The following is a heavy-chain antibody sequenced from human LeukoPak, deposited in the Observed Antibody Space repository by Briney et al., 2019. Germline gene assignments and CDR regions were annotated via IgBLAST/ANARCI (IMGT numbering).Heavy chain of an antibody. CDR1: GFTFSSYA. Sequence: PGRSLRLSCAASGFTFSSYAMHWVRQAPGKGLEWVAVISYDGSNKYYADSVKGRFTISRDDSKNTLYLQMNSLRAEDTAVYYCASPWAYYYDSSGHDYWGQGTLVTVSS. CDR3: ASPWAYYYDSSGHDY. D-gene: IGHD3-22*01. CDR2: ISYDGSNK. J-gene: IGHJ4*02. V-gene: IGHV3-30*04.